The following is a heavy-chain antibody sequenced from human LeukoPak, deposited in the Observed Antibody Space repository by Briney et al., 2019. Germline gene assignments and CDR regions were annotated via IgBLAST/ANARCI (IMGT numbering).Heavy chain of an antibody. V-gene: IGHV4-30-2*02. J-gene: IGHJ4*02. CDR3: ARLAVAGMSHFDY. CDR2: IYHSGST. Sequence: SETLSLTCAVSGGSISSGGYSWSWIRQPPGKGLEWIGYIYHSGSTYYNPSLKSRVTISVDTSKNQFSLKLSSVTAADTAVYYCARLAVAGMSHFDYWGQGTLVTVSS. CDR1: GGSISSGGYS. D-gene: IGHD6-19*01.